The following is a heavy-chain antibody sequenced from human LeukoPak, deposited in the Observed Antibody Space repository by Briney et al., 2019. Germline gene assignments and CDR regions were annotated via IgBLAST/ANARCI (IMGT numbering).Heavy chain of an antibody. CDR1: GYTFTSYD. D-gene: IGHD3-22*01. J-gene: IGHJ3*02. CDR2: MNPNSGNT. Sequence: ASVKVSCKASGYTFTSYDINWVRQATGQGLEWMGWMNPNSGNTGYAQKFQGRVTITRNTSISTAYMELSSLRSEDTAVYYCARGYYDSSGFLSHAFDIWGQGTMVTVSS. V-gene: IGHV1-8*03. CDR3: ARGYYDSSGFLSHAFDI.